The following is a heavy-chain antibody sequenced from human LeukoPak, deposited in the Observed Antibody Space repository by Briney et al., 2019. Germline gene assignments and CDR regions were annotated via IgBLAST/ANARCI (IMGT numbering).Heavy chain of an antibody. CDR3: AKESSEECSYGPLDY. V-gene: IGHV3-30*02. Sequence: GGSLRLSCAASGFTFSSYGMHWVRQAPGKGLEWVAFIRYDGSNKYYADSVKGRFTISRDNSKNTLYLQMNSLRAEDTAVYYCAKESSEECSYGPLDYWGQGTLVTVSS. CDR2: IRYDGSNK. J-gene: IGHJ4*02. CDR1: GFTFSSYG. D-gene: IGHD5-18*01.